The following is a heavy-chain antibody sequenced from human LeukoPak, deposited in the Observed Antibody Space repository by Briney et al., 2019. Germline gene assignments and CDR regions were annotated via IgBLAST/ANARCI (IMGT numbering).Heavy chain of an antibody. D-gene: IGHD2-2*02. CDR1: GGTFSSYA. V-gene: IGHV1-69*13. CDR2: IIPIFGTA. J-gene: IGHJ6*03. CDR3: ASRYCSSTSCYTPHYYYYMDV. Sequence: ASVKVSCKASGGTFSSYAFSWVRQAPGQGLEWMGGIIPIFGTANYAQKFQGRVTVTADESTSTAYMELSSLRSEDTAVYYCASRYCSSTSCYTPHYYYYMDVWGKGTTVTVSS.